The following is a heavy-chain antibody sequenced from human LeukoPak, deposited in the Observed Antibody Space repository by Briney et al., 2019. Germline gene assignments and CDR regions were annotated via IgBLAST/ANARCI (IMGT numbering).Heavy chain of an antibody. CDR1: GGSISSSNW. D-gene: IGHD4-17*01. V-gene: IGHV4-4*02. J-gene: IGHJ6*02. Sequence: SETLSLTCAVSGGSISSSNWWSWVRQPPGKGLEWIGEIYHSESTNYNPSLKSRVTISVDKSKNQFSLKLSSVTAADTAVYYCAATITVTTKPYYYYGMDVWGQGTTVTVSS. CDR2: IYHSEST. CDR3: AATITVTTKPYYYYGMDV.